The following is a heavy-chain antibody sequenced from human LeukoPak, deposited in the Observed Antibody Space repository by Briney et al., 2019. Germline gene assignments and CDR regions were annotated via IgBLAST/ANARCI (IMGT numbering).Heavy chain of an antibody. V-gene: IGHV4-30-4*08. CDR3: ARFNYDFWSGHPLDY. CDR2: IYYSGST. CDR1: GGSISSGDYY. D-gene: IGHD3-3*01. J-gene: IGHJ4*02. Sequence: PSETLSLTCTVSGGSISSGDYYWSWLRQPPGKGLEWIGYIYYSGSTYYNPSLKSRVTISVDTSKNQFSLKLSSVTAADTAVYYCARFNYDFWSGHPLDYWGQGTLVTVSS.